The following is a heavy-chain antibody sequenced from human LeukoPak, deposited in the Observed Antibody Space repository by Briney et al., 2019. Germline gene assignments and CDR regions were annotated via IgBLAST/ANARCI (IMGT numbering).Heavy chain of an antibody. CDR1: GGSISSSY. CDR3: AKSQGLRYFDY. CDR2: IDATGTT. V-gene: IGHV4-4*07. D-gene: IGHD3-10*01. J-gene: IGHJ4*02. Sequence: SETLSLTCTVSGGSISSSYWSWIRQPAGKGLEWIGRIDATGTTNCNPSLKSRVTMSVDTSKNHFSLKLSSVTAADTAIYYCAKSQGLRYFDYWGQGTLVTVSS.